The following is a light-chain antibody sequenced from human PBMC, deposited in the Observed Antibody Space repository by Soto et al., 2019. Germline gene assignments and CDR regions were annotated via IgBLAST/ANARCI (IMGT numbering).Light chain of an antibody. CDR2: EVS. J-gene: IGLJ1*01. V-gene: IGLV2-8*01. CDR1: SSDVGGYNY. Sequence: QSALTQPHSASGSPGQSVTISCTGTSSDVGGYNYVSWYQQHPGKAPKLMIYEVSKRPSGVADRCSGSKSGNTASQTVAGLQAEDEADYYCSSYAGSNAYVFGTGTKVTVL. CDR3: SSYAGSNAYV.